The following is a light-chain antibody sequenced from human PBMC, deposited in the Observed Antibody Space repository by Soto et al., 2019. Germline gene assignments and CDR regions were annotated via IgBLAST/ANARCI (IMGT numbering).Light chain of an antibody. V-gene: IGLV2-23*01. CDR1: SSDVGSYNF. CDR2: EGS. CDR3: CSYAGSSTWV. Sequence: QSALTQPASVSGSPGQSITISCTGTSSDVGSYNFVSWYQQHPGKAPKLMIYEGSKRPSGVSNRFSGSKSGNTASLTISGLQAEDEADYYCCSYAGSSTWVFGTGTKFTVL. J-gene: IGLJ1*01.